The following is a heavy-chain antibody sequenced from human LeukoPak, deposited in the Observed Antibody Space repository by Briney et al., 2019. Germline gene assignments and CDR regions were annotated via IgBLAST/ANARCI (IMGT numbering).Heavy chain of an antibody. V-gene: IGHV3-23*01. CDR3: AKVGQLATYYYYYYYMDV. CDR2: ISGSGVST. CDR1: GFTLSNYA. D-gene: IGHD6-6*01. J-gene: IGHJ6*03. Sequence: PGGSLRLSCATSGFTLSNYAMSWVRQAPGKGLEWVSAISGSGVSTYYADSVKGRFTISRDNSKNTLYLQMNSLRAEDTAVYYCAKVGQLATYYYYYYYMDVWGKGTTVTVSS.